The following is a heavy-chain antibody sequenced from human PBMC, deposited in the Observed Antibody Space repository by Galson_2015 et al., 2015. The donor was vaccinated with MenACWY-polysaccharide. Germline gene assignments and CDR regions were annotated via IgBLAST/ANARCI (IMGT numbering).Heavy chain of an antibody. CDR1: GFSFSSYW. Sequence: SCAASGFSFSSYWMTWVRQAPGPGLQWVANINKEGTETYYADSVKGRFTISRDNAKSSVYLQMNSLSAEDTAMYYCVRTSWGYGFNFDRWGQGTLVTVSS. V-gene: IGHV3-7*01. CDR3: VRTSWGYGFNFDR. D-gene: IGHD5-18*01. CDR2: INKEGTET. J-gene: IGHJ4*02.